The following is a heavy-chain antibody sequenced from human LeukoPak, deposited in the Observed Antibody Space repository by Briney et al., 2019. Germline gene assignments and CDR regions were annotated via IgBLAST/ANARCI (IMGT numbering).Heavy chain of an antibody. J-gene: IGHJ5*02. D-gene: IGHD2-15*01. CDR1: GYTFTSYG. CDR2: ISAYNGNT. Sequence: ASMKVSCKASGYTFTSYGISWVRQAPGQGLEWMGWISAYNGNTNYAQKLQGRVTMTTDTSTSTAYMELRSLRSDDTAVYYCARDRAHCSGGSCYSPNWFDPWGQGTLVTVSS. V-gene: IGHV1-18*01. CDR3: ARDRAHCSGGSCYSPNWFDP.